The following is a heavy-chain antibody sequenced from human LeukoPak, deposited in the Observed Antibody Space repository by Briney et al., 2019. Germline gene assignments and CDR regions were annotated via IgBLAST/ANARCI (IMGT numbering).Heavy chain of an antibody. Sequence: SVKVSCKASGGTFSSYAISWVRQAPGQGLEWMGGIIPIFGTANYAQKSQGRVTITADESTSTAYMEPSSLRSEDTAVYYCARDRLDYYDSSGYAPYYYYGMDVWGQGTTVTVSS. J-gene: IGHJ6*02. CDR1: GGTFSSYA. CDR3: ARDRLDYYDSSGYAPYYYYGMDV. CDR2: IIPIFGTA. D-gene: IGHD3-22*01. V-gene: IGHV1-69*13.